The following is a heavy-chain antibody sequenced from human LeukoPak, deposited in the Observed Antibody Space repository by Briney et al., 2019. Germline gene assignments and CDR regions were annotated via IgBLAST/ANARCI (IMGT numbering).Heavy chain of an antibody. CDR3: ARGYGDGGSPGDY. Sequence: PGGSLRLSGAASGFTFSSYSMNWVRQAPGKGLEWVSSISSSSSYIYYADSVKGRFTISRDNAKNSLYLQMNSLRAEDTAVYYCARGYGDGGSPGDYWGQGTLVTVSS. V-gene: IGHV3-21*01. D-gene: IGHD2-15*01. J-gene: IGHJ4*02. CDR2: ISSSSSYI. CDR1: GFTFSSYS.